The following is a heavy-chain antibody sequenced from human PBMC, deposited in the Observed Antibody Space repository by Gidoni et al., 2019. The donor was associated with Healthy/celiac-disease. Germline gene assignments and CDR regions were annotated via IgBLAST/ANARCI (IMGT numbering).Heavy chain of an antibody. CDR3: VKGGWVYSSAVRFDY. CDR2: ISSNGGST. D-gene: IGHD6-19*01. Sequence: EVQLVESGGGLVQPGGSLRLSCSASGFTFSSYAMHWVRQAPGKGLEYVSAISSNGGSTYYADSVKGRFTISRDNSKNTLYLQMSSLRAEDTAVYYCVKGGWVYSSAVRFDYWGQGTLVTVSS. V-gene: IGHV3-64D*08. CDR1: GFTFSSYA. J-gene: IGHJ4*02.